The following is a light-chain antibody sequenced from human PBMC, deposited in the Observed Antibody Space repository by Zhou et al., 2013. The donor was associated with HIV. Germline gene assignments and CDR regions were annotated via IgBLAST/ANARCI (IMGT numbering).Light chain of an antibody. Sequence: DIQMTQSPSSLSASVGDRVTITCRASRTIMSYLNWYQQKPGKAPNLLIYQTSTLETGVPSRFSGSGSATEFSLTISSLHPDDFATYYCQQYGTYPWSFGQGTKVEIK. J-gene: IGKJ1*01. CDR1: RTIMSY. CDR2: QTS. V-gene: IGKV1-5*03. CDR3: QQYGTYPWS.